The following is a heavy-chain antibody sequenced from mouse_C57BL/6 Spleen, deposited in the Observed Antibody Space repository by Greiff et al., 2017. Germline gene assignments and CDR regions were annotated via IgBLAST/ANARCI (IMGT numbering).Heavy chain of an antibody. J-gene: IGHJ4*01. Sequence: VKLQQSGAELARPGASVKMSCKASGYTFTSYWITWVKQRPGQGLEWIGDIYPGSGSTNYNEKFKSKATLTVDTSSSTAYMQLSSLTSEDSAVYYCARSVTTVVATRSYYYAMDYWGQGTSVTVSS. CDR3: ARSVTTVVATRSYYYAMDY. D-gene: IGHD1-1*01. V-gene: IGHV1-55*01. CDR1: GYTFTSYW. CDR2: IYPGSGST.